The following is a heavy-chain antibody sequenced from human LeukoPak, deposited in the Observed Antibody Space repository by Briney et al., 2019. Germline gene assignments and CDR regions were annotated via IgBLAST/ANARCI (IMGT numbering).Heavy chain of an antibody. CDR1: GFTFSSYE. Sequence: PGGSLRLSCAASGFTFSSYEMNWVRQASGKGLEWVSYISSSGSTIYYADSVKGRFTISRDNAKNSLYLQMNSLRAEDTAVYYCARDLGGSYWEGGYWGQGTLVTVSS. CDR2: ISSSGSTI. D-gene: IGHD1-26*01. CDR3: ARDLGGSYWEGGY. J-gene: IGHJ4*02. V-gene: IGHV3-48*03.